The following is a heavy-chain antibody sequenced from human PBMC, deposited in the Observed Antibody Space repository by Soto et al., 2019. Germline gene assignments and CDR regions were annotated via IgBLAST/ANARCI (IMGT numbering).Heavy chain of an antibody. CDR2: INHSGST. CDR3: ARAPVLRYFDWLFRAEDYGMDV. V-gene: IGHV4-34*01. CDR1: GGSFSGYY. Sequence: QVQLQQWGAGLLKPSETLSLTCAVYGGSFSGYYWSWIRQPPGKGLEWIGEINHSGSTNYNPSLKRRVTIAVDTSKNQFSPKLSSVTAADTAVYYCARAPVLRYFDWLFRAEDYGMDVWGQGTTVTVSS. D-gene: IGHD3-9*01. J-gene: IGHJ6*02.